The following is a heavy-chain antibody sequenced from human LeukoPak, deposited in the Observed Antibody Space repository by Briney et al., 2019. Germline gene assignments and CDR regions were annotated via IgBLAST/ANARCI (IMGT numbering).Heavy chain of an antibody. CDR1: GFRFNDYG. CDR2: IRFDGSIGGD. D-gene: IGHD1-26*01. CDR3: AKDVDSGSYPSLPRD. V-gene: IGHV3-30*02. Sequence: GGSLRLSCATSGFRFNDYGMHWIRQAPGKGLEWVAFIRFDGSIGGDYYGKSVKGRFTISRDNAKNSLYLQMNSLRAEDTALYYCAKDVDSGSYPSLPRDWGQGTLVTVSS. J-gene: IGHJ4*02.